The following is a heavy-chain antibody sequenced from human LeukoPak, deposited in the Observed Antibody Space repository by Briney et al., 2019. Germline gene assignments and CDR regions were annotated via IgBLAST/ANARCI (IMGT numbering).Heavy chain of an antibody. Sequence: SGGSLRLSCAASGFTFSSYKMIWVRQAPGKGLEWVSYITTSGTTTYYADSLKGRFTISRDNAKDSLYLQMNSLRAEDTAVYYCARVLFHSLAVFDYWGQGTLVTVSS. CDR1: GFTFSSYK. D-gene: IGHD2/OR15-2a*01. V-gene: IGHV3-48*03. CDR3: ARVLFHSLAVFDY. CDR2: ITTSGTTT. J-gene: IGHJ4*02.